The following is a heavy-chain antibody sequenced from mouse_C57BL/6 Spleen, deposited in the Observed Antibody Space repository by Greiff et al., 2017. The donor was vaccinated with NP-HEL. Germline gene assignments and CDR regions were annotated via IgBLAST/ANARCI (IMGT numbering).Heavy chain of an antibody. CDR1: GYTFTDYE. J-gene: IGHJ4*01. Sequence: QVQLQQSGAELVRPGASVTLSCKASGYTFTDYEMHWVKQTPVHGLEWIGAIDPETGGTAYNQKFKGKAILTADKSSSTAYMELRSLTSEDSAVYYCTRDGGEDYYAMDYWGQGTSVTVSS. CDR3: TRDGGEDYYAMDY. V-gene: IGHV1-15*01. D-gene: IGHD2-3*01. CDR2: IDPETGGT.